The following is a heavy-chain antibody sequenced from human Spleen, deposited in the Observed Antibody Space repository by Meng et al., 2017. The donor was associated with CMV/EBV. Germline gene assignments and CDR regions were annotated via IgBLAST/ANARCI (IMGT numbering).Heavy chain of an antibody. V-gene: IGHV1-2*02. CDR3: ARDFNRRIYCSSTSCLPGY. Sequence: ASVKVSCKASGYTFTGYYIHWVRQAPGQGLEWMGWINPNSGGTNYSQKFQGRVTMTRDTSINTAYMELSRLRSDDTAVYYCARDFNRRIYCSSTSCLPGYWGQGTLVTVSS. D-gene: IGHD2-2*01. CDR1: GYTFTGYY. J-gene: IGHJ4*02. CDR2: INPNSGGT.